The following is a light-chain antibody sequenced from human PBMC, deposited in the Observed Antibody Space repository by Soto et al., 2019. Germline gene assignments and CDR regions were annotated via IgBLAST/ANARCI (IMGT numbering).Light chain of an antibody. CDR3: ISYTSSNTWV. Sequence: QSALTQPASVSGSPGQSITISCTGTSSDVGGYKYVSWYQQHPGKAPKLMIYDVRNRPSGVSNRFSGSKSGNTASLTISGLQAEDEANYYCISYTSSNTWVFGGGTKLTVL. J-gene: IGLJ3*02. CDR1: SSDVGGYKY. V-gene: IGLV2-14*03. CDR2: DVR.